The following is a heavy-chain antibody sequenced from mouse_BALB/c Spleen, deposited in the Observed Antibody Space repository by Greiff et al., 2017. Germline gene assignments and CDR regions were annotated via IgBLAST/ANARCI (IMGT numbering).Heavy chain of an antibody. V-gene: IGHV1S81*02. CDR2: INPSNGRT. CDR1: GYTFTSYW. J-gene: IGHJ3*01. D-gene: IGHD1-2*01. CDR3: ARDGYRAY. Sequence: QVQLQQPGAELVKPGASVKLSCKASGYTFTSYWMHWVKQRPGQGLEWIGEINPSNGRTNYNEKFKSKATLTVDKSSSTAYMQLSSLTSEDSAVYYCARDGYRAYWGQGTLVTVSA.